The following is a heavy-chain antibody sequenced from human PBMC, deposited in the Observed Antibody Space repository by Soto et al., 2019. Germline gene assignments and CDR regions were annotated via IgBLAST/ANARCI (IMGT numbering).Heavy chain of an antibody. CDR3: AARYSSSWHPLYYYYGMDV. J-gene: IGHJ6*02. CDR1: GGTFSSYA. V-gene: IGHV1-69*01. Sequence: QVQLVQSGAEVKKPGSSVKVSCKASGGTFSSYAISWVRQAPGQGLEWMGGIIPIFGTANYAQKFQGRVTITADESTSTAYMELSRLRSEDTAVYYGAARYSSSWHPLYYYYGMDVWGQWTTVTVSS. CDR2: IIPIFGTA. D-gene: IGHD6-13*01.